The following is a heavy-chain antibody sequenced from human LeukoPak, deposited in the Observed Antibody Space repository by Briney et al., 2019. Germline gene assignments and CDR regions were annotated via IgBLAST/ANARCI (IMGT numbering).Heavy chain of an antibody. V-gene: IGHV3-30*18. Sequence: PGGSLRLSCAASGFTFSSYGMHWVRQAPGKGLEWVAVISYDGSNKYYADSVKGRFTISRDNSKNTLYLQMNSPRAEDTAVYYCAKEGHGSSLDYWGQGTLVTVSS. D-gene: IGHD6-13*01. J-gene: IGHJ4*02. CDR2: ISYDGSNK. CDR3: AKEGHGSSLDY. CDR1: GFTFSSYG.